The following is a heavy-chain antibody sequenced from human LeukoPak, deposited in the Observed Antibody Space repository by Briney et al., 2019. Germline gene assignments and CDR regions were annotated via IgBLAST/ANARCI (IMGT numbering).Heavy chain of an antibody. J-gene: IGHJ4*02. CDR1: GFTFDDYA. Sequence: PGRSLRLSCAASGFTFDDYAMHWVRQAPGKGLEWVSGISWNSGSIGYADSVKGRFTISRDNAKNSLYLQMNSLRAEDTALDYCAKAKQWLNPHFDYWGQGTLVTVSS. CDR2: ISWNSGSI. V-gene: IGHV3-9*01. D-gene: IGHD6-19*01. CDR3: AKAKQWLNPHFDY.